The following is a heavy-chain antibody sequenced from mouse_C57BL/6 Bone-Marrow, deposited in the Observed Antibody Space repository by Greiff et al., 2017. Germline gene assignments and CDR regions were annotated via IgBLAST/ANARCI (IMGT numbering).Heavy chain of an antibody. CDR3: ARVLLYYYAMDY. CDR1: GFTFSSYA. Sequence: EVQLVESGGGLVKPGGSLKLSCAASGFTFSSYAMSWVRQTPEKRLEWVATISDGGSYTYDPDNVKGRFTISRDNAKNNLYLQMSHLKSEDTAMYDCARVLLYYYAMDYWGQGTSVTVSA. J-gene: IGHJ4*01. CDR2: ISDGGSYT. V-gene: IGHV5-4*01.